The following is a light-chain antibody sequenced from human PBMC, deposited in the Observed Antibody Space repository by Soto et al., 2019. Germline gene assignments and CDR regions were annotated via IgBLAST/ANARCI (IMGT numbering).Light chain of an antibody. Sequence: PGERATLSCRASQTVRNNYLAWYQQKPGQAPRLLIYDASSRATGIPARFSGSGSGTEFTLTISSLQSEDFAVYYCQQYNNWPPLTFGGGTKVDIK. CDR3: QQYNNWPPLT. V-gene: IGKV3D-15*01. J-gene: IGKJ4*01. CDR2: DAS. CDR1: QTVRNN.